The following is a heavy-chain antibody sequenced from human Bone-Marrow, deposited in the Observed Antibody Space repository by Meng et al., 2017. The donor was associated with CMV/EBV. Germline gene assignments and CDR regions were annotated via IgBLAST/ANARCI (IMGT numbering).Heavy chain of an antibody. CDR2: IYYSGST. CDR1: GGSISSSSYY. D-gene: IGHD2-2*01. V-gene: IGHV4-39*01. J-gene: IGHJ5*02. Sequence: SETLSLTCTVSGGSISSSSYYWGWIRQPPGKGLEWIGSIYYSGSTYYNPSLKSRVTISVDTSKNQFSLKLSSVTAADTAVYYCARHCDIVVVPAAINWFDPWGQGTRVTVSS. CDR3: ARHCDIVVVPAAINWFDP.